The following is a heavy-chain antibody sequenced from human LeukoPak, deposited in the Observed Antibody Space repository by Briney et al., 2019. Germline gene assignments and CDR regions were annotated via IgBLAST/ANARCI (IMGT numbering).Heavy chain of an antibody. CDR2: IYYSGST. Sequence: SETLSLTCTVSGGSISSYYWSWVRQPPGKGLEWVGYIYYSGSTNYNPSLKSRVNISVDTSKNHFSLRLSSVTAADTAVYYCARHPQLVREGWFDPGGRGTLATVS. V-gene: IGHV4-59*08. J-gene: IGHJ5*02. D-gene: IGHD6-13*01. CDR1: GGSISSYY. CDR3: ARHPQLVREGWFDP.